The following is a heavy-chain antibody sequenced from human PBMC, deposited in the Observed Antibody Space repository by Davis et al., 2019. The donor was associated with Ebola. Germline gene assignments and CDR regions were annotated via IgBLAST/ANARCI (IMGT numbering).Heavy chain of an antibody. D-gene: IGHD1-26*01. CDR1: GFTFSSYS. Sequence: PGGSLRLSCAASGFTFSSYSMNWVRQAPGKGLEWVSYISSNSSTIYYADSVKGRFTISRDNAKNSLYLQMNSLRDEDTAVYYCARESIVGATRADYWGQGTLVTVSS. V-gene: IGHV3-48*02. J-gene: IGHJ4*02. CDR2: ISSNSSTI. CDR3: ARESIVGATRADY.